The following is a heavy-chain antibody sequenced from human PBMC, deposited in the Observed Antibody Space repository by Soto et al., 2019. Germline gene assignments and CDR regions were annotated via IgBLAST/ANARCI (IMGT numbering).Heavy chain of an antibody. Sequence: SVKVSCKASGGTFSSYTISWVRQAPGQGLEWMGRIIPILGIANYAQKFQGRVTITADKSTSTAYMELSSLRSEDTAVYYCARNGPDIVVVPAAMQGYYYYGMDVWG. D-gene: IGHD2-2*01. V-gene: IGHV1-69*02. CDR3: ARNGPDIVVVPAAMQGYYYYGMDV. J-gene: IGHJ6*02. CDR1: GGTFSSYT. CDR2: IIPILGIA.